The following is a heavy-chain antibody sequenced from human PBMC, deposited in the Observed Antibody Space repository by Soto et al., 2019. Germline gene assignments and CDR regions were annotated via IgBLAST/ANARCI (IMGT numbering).Heavy chain of an antibody. V-gene: IGHV3-33*01. CDR3: GRGIPGSGWSSGSYYFDY. D-gene: IGHD6-19*01. Sequence: GGSLRLSCAASGFTFSSYGMHWVRQAPGKGLEWVAVIWYDGSNKYYADSVKGRFTISRDNSKNTLYLQMNSLRAEDRAVYSCGRGIPGSGWSSGSYYFDYWGQGTLVTVSS. CDR1: GFTFSSYG. J-gene: IGHJ4*02. CDR2: IWYDGSNK.